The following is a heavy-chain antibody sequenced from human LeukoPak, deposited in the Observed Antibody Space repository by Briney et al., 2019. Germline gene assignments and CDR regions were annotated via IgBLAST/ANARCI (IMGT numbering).Heavy chain of an antibody. J-gene: IGHJ4*02. V-gene: IGHV4-4*07. CDR3: VRDGYSTAWGYYSDS. D-gene: IGHD4-11*01. CDR2: IDSSGGT. CDR1: GASISNYQ. Sequence: SETLSLTCTVSGASISNYQWSWIRQTAGKRLGWIGHIDSSGGTYYNPSLKSGVTMSVDTSKNQVFVKLTSVTAADTAVYYCVRDGYSTAWGYYSDSWGQGILVTVSS.